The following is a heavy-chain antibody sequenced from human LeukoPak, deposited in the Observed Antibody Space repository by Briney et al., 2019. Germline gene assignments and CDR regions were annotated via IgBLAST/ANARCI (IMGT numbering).Heavy chain of an antibody. Sequence: GGSLRLSCAASGFTFSSYAMSWVRQAPGKGLEWVSAISGSCGSTYYADSVKGRFTISRDNSKNTLYLQMNSLRAEDTAVYYCAKDTAAYYYGSGTSVWGQGTLVTVSS. V-gene: IGHV3-23*01. CDR2: ISGSCGST. CDR3: AKDTAAYYYGSGTSV. J-gene: IGHJ4*02. CDR1: GFTFSSYA. D-gene: IGHD3-10*01.